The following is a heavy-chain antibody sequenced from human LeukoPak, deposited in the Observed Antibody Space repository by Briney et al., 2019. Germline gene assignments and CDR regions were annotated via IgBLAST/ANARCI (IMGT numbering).Heavy chain of an antibody. CDR2: IYYSGST. CDR3: ARGDSSGYYSAHAFDI. CDR1: GGSISSYY. V-gene: IGHV4-59*01. Sequence: SETLSLTCTVSGGSISSYYWSWIRQPPGEGLEWIGYIYYSGSTNYNPSLKSRVTISVDTSKNQFSLKLSSVTAADTAVYYCARGDSSGYYSAHAFDIWGQGTMVTVSS. D-gene: IGHD3-22*01. J-gene: IGHJ3*02.